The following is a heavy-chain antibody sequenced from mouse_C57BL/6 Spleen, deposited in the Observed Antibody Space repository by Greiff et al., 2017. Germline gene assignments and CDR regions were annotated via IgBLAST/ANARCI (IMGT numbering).Heavy chain of an antibody. CDR2: IHPNSGST. CDR1: GYTFPSYW. D-gene: IGHD1-1*01. Sequence: QVQLQQPGAELVKPGASVKLSCTASGYTFPSYWMHWVKQRPGQGLEWIGMIHPNSGSTNYNEKFKSKATVTVDKTSSTAYMQLSSLTSEDSAVDNCAREYYGSSYDFGYWGQGTTLTVSS. V-gene: IGHV1-64*01. CDR3: AREYYGSSYDFGY. J-gene: IGHJ2*01.